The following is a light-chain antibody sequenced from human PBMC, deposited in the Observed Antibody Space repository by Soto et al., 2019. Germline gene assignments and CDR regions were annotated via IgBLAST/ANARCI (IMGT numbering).Light chain of an antibody. V-gene: IGLV2-8*01. CDR3: ASYAGTRLFV. J-gene: IGLJ1*01. CDR1: SSDVGFYNF. CDR2: EVT. Sequence: SVLTQPPSASGSPGQSLTISCTGTSSDVGFYNFVSWYQQRPGKAPKLVMYEVTKRPSGVPDRFSGSKSGSTASLTVSGLQADDEAEYYCASYAGTRLFVFGSGTKVTVL.